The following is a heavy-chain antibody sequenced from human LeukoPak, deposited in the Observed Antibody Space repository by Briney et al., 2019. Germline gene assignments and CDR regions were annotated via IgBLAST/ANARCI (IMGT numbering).Heavy chain of an antibody. V-gene: IGHV3-23*01. Sequence: GGSLRLSCAASGFTFSSYDMGWVRQAPAKGLEWVSGISTSGGATYYADSVEGRFTISRDNSKNTLYLHMNSLRAEDTAIYYCAKGLSSTGAFDIWGQGTMVTVSS. D-gene: IGHD6-13*01. J-gene: IGHJ3*02. CDR1: GFTFSSYD. CDR3: AKGLSSTGAFDI. CDR2: ISTSGGAT.